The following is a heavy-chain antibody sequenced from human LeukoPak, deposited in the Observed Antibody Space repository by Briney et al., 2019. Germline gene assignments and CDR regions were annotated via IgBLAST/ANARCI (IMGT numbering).Heavy chain of an antibody. J-gene: IGHJ4*02. Sequence: ASVKVSCKASGGTFSSYAISWVRQAPGQGLEWMGGIIPIFGTANYAQKFQGRVTITADESTSTAYMELSSLRSEDTAVYYCARDRSGYSYGDYTYYFGYWGQGTLVTVSS. V-gene: IGHV1-69*01. CDR3: ARDRSGYSYGDYTYYFGY. CDR2: IIPIFGTA. CDR1: GGTFSSYA. D-gene: IGHD5-18*01.